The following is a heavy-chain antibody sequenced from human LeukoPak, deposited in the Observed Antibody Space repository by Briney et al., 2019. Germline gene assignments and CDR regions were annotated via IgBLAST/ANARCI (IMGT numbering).Heavy chain of an antibody. D-gene: IGHD5-18*01. CDR3: ARCLSQLWLRDGLRN. CDR2: INHSGST. V-gene: IGHV4-34*01. CDR1: GGSLSGYY. J-gene: IGHJ4*02. Sequence: SETPSLTCAVYGGSLSGYYWSWIRQPPGKGLEWIGEINHSGSTNYNPSLKSRVTISVDTFKNQFSLKLSSVTAADTAVYYCARCLSQLWLRDGLRNWGQGTLVTVSS.